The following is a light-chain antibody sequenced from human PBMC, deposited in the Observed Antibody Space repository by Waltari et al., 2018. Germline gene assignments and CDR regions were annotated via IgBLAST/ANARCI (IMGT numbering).Light chain of an antibody. J-gene: IGKJ4*01. V-gene: IGKV1-5*01. Sequence: DIQMTQSPSTLSASVGDRVTITCRASQSISSWLAWYQQKPGKAPKFLIYDASILESGVPSRFRGSGSGTDFTLTISSLQPDDFGTYFCQQFNSFPLTFGGGTKVEMK. CDR2: DAS. CDR1: QSISSW. CDR3: QQFNSFPLT.